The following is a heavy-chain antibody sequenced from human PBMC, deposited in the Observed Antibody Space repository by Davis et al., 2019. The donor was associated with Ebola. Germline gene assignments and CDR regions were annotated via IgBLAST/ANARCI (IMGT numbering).Heavy chain of an antibody. V-gene: IGHV3-48*01. D-gene: IGHD3-22*01. CDR3: ARHGSSYYDSSGHPNPPYL. Sequence: GGSLRLSCAASGFTFSYNSMAWVRQAPGKGLEWISHISKDGNNIYYANSVKGRFTISRSNGDNSLFLHMSSLKASDTGMYYCARHGSSYYDSSGHPNPPYLWGLGTLVSVSS. CDR1: GFTFSYNS. CDR2: ISKDGNNI. J-gene: IGHJ4*02.